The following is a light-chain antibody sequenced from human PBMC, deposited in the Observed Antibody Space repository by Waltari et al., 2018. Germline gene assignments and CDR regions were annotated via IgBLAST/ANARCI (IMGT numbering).Light chain of an antibody. Sequence: QSALTQPASVSGSPGQSITISCTGTSSDVGGYTYVSWDQRDPGKAPKLMIYNVTVRPSGVSNRFSGSKSGNTASLIISGLQAEDEADYFCSSYTRSSALVFGGGTKLTVL. V-gene: IGLV2-14*03. J-gene: IGLJ2*01. CDR3: SSYTRSSALV. CDR1: SSDVGGYTY. CDR2: NVT.